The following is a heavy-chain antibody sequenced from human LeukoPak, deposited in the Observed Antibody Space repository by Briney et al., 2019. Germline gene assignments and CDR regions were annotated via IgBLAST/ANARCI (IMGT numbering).Heavy chain of an antibody. J-gene: IGHJ4*02. D-gene: IGHD1-14*01. CDR1: GFTFSNYG. Sequence: GGSLRLSSGASGFTFSNYGMLWVRQAPGQGLEWVAFIRYDGNNKLYADSMKGRFTIFRDNSKNTLYLHINSLRAEDTAVYYCVKDNPLDYWGQGTLVIVSS. V-gene: IGHV3-30*02. CDR2: IRYDGNNK. CDR3: VKDNPLDY.